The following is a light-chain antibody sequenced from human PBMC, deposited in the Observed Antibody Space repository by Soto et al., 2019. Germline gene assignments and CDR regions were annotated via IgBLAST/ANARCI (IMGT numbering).Light chain of an antibody. CDR2: GAS. Sequence: EIVLTQSPGTLSLSPGERATLSCRASQSVSSNFLAWYQQKPGQAPRLLIYGASNRATGIPDKFNGSGSGTDFTLTISRLEPEDFAMYYCQQYNDWPPYSFGQGTKLEIK. CDR1: QSVSSNF. CDR3: QQYNDWPPYS. V-gene: IGKV3-20*01. J-gene: IGKJ2*03.